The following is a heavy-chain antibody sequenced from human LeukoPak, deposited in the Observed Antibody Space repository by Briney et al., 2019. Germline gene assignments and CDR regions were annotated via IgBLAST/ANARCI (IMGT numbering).Heavy chain of an antibody. D-gene: IGHD3-9*01. CDR3: ARGRSDWFLDY. CDR1: GGSISSYY. Sequence: SETLSLTCTVSGGSISSYYWNWIRQPPGKGLEWIGYMYYSGSTNYNPSLKSRVTISVDTSKNHFSLKLGSVTAADTAVYYCARGRSDWFLDYWGQGTLVTVSS. J-gene: IGHJ4*02. CDR2: MYYSGST. V-gene: IGHV4-59*01.